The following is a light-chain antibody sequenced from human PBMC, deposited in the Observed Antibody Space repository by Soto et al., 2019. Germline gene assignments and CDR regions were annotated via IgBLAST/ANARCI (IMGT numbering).Light chain of an antibody. CDR1: QSISNW. Sequence: DIQMTQSPSTLSASVGDRVTITCRASQSISNWLAWYQQKPGKAPNLLIYDASSLKSGVPSRFSGSGSGTEFTLTIRSRQPDDFAIYYCQQYSSYWTFGQGTKVDIK. CDR3: QQYSSYWT. CDR2: DAS. V-gene: IGKV1-5*01. J-gene: IGKJ1*01.